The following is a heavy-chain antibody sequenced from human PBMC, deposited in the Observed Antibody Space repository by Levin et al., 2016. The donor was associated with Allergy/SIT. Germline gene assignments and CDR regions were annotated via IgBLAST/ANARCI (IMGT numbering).Heavy chain of an antibody. V-gene: IGHV5-51*01. Sequence: VRQMPGKGLEWMGIIYPGDSDTRYSPSFQGQVTISADKSISTAYLQWSSLKASDTAMYYCARHGGSYYYYYGMDVWGQGTTVTVSS. D-gene: IGHD6-25*01. CDR2: IYPGDSDT. CDR3: ARHGGSYYYYYGMDV. J-gene: IGHJ6*02.